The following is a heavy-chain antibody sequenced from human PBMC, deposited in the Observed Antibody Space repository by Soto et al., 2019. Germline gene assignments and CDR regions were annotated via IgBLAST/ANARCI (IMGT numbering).Heavy chain of an antibody. Sequence: QVQLVQSGAEVKKPGSSVKVSCKASGGTFSSYTISWVRQAPGQGLEWMGRIIPILGIANYAQKFQGRVTITADKSTSTAYMELSSLRSEDTAVYYCARASYGDYSPFDYWGQGTLVTVSP. CDR2: IIPILGIA. D-gene: IGHD4-17*01. J-gene: IGHJ4*02. CDR1: GGTFSSYT. V-gene: IGHV1-69*02. CDR3: ARASYGDYSPFDY.